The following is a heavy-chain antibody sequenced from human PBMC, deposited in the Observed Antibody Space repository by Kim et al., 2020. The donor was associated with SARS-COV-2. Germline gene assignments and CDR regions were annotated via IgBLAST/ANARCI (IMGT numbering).Heavy chain of an antibody. D-gene: IGHD6-19*01. CDR2: IYYSGST. V-gene: IGHV4-39*07. CDR3: ARGKVAVAAPDY. Sequence: SETLSLTCTVSGGSISSSSYYWGWIRQPPGKGLEWIGSIYYSGSTYYNPSLKSRVTISVDTSKNQFSLKLSSVTAADTAVYYCARGKVAVAAPDYWGQGTLVTVSS. J-gene: IGHJ4*02. CDR1: GGSISSSSYY.